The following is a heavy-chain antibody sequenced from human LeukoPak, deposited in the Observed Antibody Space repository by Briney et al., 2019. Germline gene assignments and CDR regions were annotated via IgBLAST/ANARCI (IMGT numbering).Heavy chain of an antibody. CDR1: GFTFSSYG. V-gene: IGHV3-33*01. J-gene: IGHJ4*02. CDR2: IWYDGSNK. CDR3: ARDDYADYYFDY. Sequence: GRSLRLSCAASGFTFSSYGMHWVRQAPGKGLEWVAVIWYDGSNKYYADSVKGRFTISRDNSKNTLYLQMNSLRAEDTAVYYCARDDYADYYFDYWGQGTLVTVSS. D-gene: IGHD4-17*01.